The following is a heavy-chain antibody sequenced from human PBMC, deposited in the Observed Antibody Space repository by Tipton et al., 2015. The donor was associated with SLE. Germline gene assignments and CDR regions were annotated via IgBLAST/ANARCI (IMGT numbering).Heavy chain of an antibody. CDR3: ASRTLWGGLDY. D-gene: IGHD3-3*01. J-gene: IGHJ4*02. V-gene: IGHV4-59*12. CDR1: GGSISSYY. Sequence: TLSLTCTVSGGSISSYYWSWIRQPPGKGLEWIGYIYYSGSTNYNPSLKSRVTISIDTSKNQFSLKLSSVTAADTAVYYCASRTLWGGLDYWGQGTLVTVSS. CDR2: IYYSGST.